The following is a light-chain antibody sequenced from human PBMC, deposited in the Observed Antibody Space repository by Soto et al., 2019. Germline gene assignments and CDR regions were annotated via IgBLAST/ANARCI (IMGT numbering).Light chain of an antibody. CDR1: QSISTY. CDR3: QQSYSSPPIT. J-gene: IGKJ5*01. Sequence: DIQMTQSPSSLSASVGDRITISCRASQSISTYLNWYQQKPGKAPKLLIYSASSLQGGVPSRFSGSGSGTDFTLTISSLQPEDFATYYCQQSYSSPPITFGQGTRLEMK. V-gene: IGKV1-39*01. CDR2: SAS.